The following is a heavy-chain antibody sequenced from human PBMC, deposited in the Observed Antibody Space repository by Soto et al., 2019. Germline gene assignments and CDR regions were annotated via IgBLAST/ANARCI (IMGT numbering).Heavy chain of an antibody. Sequence: SETLSLTCTVSGGSISSYYWSWIRQPPGKGLEWIGYIYYSGSTNYNPSLKSRVTISVDTSKNQFSLKLSSVTAADTAVYYCARVNYYGSGSYGALGFDYWGQGTLVTVSS. D-gene: IGHD3-10*01. V-gene: IGHV4-59*01. CDR3: ARVNYYGSGSYGALGFDY. J-gene: IGHJ4*02. CDR2: IYYSGST. CDR1: GGSISSYY.